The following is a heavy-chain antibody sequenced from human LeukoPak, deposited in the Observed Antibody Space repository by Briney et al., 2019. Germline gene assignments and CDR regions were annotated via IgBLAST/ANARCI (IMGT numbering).Heavy chain of an antibody. CDR2: ISSSSTI. V-gene: IGHV3-48*02. CDR1: GFTFSSYS. CDR3: ARRGGLDY. Sequence: PGGSLRLSCAASGFTFSSYSMNWVRQAPGKGLEWVSYISSSSTIYYADSVKGRFTISRDNTKNSLYLKMNSMRDEYRAVYYCARRGGLDYWGQGTLVTVSS. J-gene: IGHJ4*02. D-gene: IGHD2-15*01.